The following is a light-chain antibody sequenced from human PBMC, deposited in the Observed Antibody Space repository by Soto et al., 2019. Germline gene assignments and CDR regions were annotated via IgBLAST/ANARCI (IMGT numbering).Light chain of an antibody. J-gene: IGKJ4*01. V-gene: IGKV3D-15*01. CDR2: GIS. CDR1: QSVNSN. CDR3: QQRNNWPPA. Sequence: EIVMTQSPATLSVSPGERATLSCRASQSVNSNYLAWYQQKPGQAPRLLIYGISKRATDIPDRFSGSGSGTELTLTISSLQPEDFATYYCQQRNNWPPAFGGGTKVDIK.